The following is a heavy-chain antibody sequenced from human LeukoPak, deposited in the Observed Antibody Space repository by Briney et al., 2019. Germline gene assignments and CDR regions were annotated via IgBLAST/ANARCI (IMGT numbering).Heavy chain of an antibody. Sequence: PSETLSLTCGVSGKSFTSYYWSWIRQTPGKGLEWIGEVNHSGYTNMNPSLKSRVTISVDTSKNQFSLMMTSVTAADTAVYFCARMTTGHDYWGQGTLVTVSS. CDR3: ARMTTGHDY. CDR2: VNHSGYT. D-gene: IGHD4-17*01. CDR1: GKSFTSYY. J-gene: IGHJ4*02. V-gene: IGHV4-34*01.